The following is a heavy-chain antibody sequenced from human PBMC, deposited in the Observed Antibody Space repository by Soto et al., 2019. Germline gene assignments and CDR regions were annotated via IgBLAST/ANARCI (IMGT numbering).Heavy chain of an antibody. CDR3: ARGSAAKRHFDL. CDR1: GAPISGGDYH. CDR2: IFPSGAT. Sequence: QVQLQESGPGLVKPSQTLSLMCTVSGAPISGGDYHWSWIRQPPGKGLEWIGYIFPSGATHYNSSLGSRITMSVETSKSHFSLKLTSVTAADTAVYFCARGSAAKRHFDLWGRGTLVTVSS. D-gene: IGHD5-18*01. V-gene: IGHV4-30-4*01. J-gene: IGHJ2*01.